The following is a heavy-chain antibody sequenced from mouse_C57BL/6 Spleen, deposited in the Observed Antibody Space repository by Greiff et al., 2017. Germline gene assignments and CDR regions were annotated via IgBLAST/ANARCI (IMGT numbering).Heavy chain of an antibody. Sequence: EVQLQQSGPVLVKPGASVKMSCKASGYTFTDYYMNWVKQSHGKSLEWIGVINPYNGGTSYNQQFKGKATLTVDKSSSTAYMELNSLTSEDSAVYYCAREKDGYYEDFDYWGQGTTLTVSS. CDR3: AREKDGYYEDFDY. CDR2: INPYNGGT. D-gene: IGHD2-3*01. CDR1: GYTFTDYY. J-gene: IGHJ2*01. V-gene: IGHV1-19*01.